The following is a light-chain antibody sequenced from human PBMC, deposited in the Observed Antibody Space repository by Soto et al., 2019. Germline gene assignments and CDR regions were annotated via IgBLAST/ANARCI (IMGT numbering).Light chain of an antibody. CDR1: QSLSGRY. CDR2: DVS. V-gene: IGKV3-20*01. Sequence: EIVLTQSPSTLSLSPGERATLSCRASQSLSGRYLACYQQTLGQAPRLLIYDVSRRAAGIPERFGSSGSAKDSPLSISRQEAEDFAVYCYQHYGNSPTFGQGTKVDNK. CDR3: QHYGNSPT. J-gene: IGKJ1*01.